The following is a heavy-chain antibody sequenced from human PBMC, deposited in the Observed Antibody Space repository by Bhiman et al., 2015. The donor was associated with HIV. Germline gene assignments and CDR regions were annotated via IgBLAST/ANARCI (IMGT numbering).Heavy chain of an antibody. J-gene: IGHJ4*02. D-gene: IGHD6-13*01. V-gene: IGHV3-30*02. CDR3: AREFTGYSSSNFDY. Sequence: QVHLVESGGGVVQPGGSLRLSCAASGFTFSTYGMQWVRQAPGKGLEWVAFIKNDATNEFYADSVKGRFTISRDNSKNTVSLHMDSLRPEDTALYYCAREFTGYSSSNFDYWGQGTLVTVSS. CDR1: GFTFSTYG. CDR2: IKNDATNE.